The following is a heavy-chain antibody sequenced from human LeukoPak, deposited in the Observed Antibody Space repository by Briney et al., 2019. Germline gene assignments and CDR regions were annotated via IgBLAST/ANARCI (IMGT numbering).Heavy chain of an antibody. CDR1: GYSISTGDY. V-gene: IGHV4-38-2*01. D-gene: IGHD3-10*01. CDR2: ICFSGIT. Sequence: SETLSLTCDVSGYSISTGDYWDWIRQPPGKGLEWIGSICFSGITYYNPSLKSRVTISADMSENQFSLRLSSVTAADSAVYYCARLTSSNRGLMITHDYWGQGTLVSVSS. J-gene: IGHJ4*02. CDR3: ARLTSSNRGLMITHDY.